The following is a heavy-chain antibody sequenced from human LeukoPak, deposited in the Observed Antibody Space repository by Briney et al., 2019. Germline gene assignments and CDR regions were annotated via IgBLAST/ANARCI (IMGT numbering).Heavy chain of an antibody. Sequence: SETLSLTCTVSGGSISSSSYYWGWIRQPPGKGLEWVGSIYYSGSTYYNPSLKSRVTIYADTSKNQFSLKLDSVTAADTAVYYCARYGSGSYRYYLDYWGQGTLVTVSS. J-gene: IGHJ4*02. D-gene: IGHD3-10*01. CDR3: ARYGSGSYRYYLDY. CDR2: IYYSGST. CDR1: GGSISSSSYY. V-gene: IGHV4-39*01.